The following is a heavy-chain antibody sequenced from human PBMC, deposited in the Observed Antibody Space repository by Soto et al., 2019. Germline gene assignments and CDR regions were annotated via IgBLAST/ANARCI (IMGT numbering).Heavy chain of an antibody. CDR2: IIPIFGTA. J-gene: IGHJ6*02. V-gene: IGHV1-69*01. CDR1: GGTFSSYA. Sequence: QVQLVQSGAEVKKPGSSVKVSCKAPGGTFSSYAISWVRQAPGQGLEWMGGIIPIFGTAKYAQKFQGRVTTTADESASAGYMELSSLRAEDTAVYYCARSQGGSSSLDIYYYYYYGMDVCGQGTTVTVSS. CDR3: ARSQGGSSSLDIYYYYYYGMDV. D-gene: IGHD2-15*01.